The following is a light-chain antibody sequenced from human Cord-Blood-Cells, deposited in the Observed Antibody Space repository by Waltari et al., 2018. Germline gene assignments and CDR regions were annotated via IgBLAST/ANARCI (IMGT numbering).Light chain of an antibody. CDR2: LNSDGSH. CDR1: SGHSSYT. V-gene: IGLV4-69*01. Sequence: QLVLPQSPSASASLGASVKLTCTLSSGHSSYTIAWPQQQPEKGPRYLMKLNSDGSHSKGDGIPDRFSGSSSGAERYLTISSLQSEDEADYYCQTWGTGILVFGGGTKLTVL. J-gene: IGLJ2*01. CDR3: QTWGTGILV.